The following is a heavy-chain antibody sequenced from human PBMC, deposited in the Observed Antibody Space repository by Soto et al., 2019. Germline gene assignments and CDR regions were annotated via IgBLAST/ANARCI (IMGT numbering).Heavy chain of an antibody. D-gene: IGHD5-12*01. CDR2: TYYSGST. V-gene: IGHV4-39*02. J-gene: IGHJ4*02. Sequence: QLQLQESGPGLVKPSETLSLTCTVSGGSISSSSYYWGWIRQPPGKGLEWIGSTYYSGSTYYNPFLKSRVAIPVDQSQNRFPRKRSSVTAAATAVYYCAREAGYSGYDYGVDYWGQGTLVTVSS. CDR3: AREAGYSGYDYGVDY. CDR1: GGSISSSSYY.